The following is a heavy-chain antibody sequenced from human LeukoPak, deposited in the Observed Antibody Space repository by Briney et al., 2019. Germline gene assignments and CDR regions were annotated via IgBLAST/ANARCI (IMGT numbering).Heavy chain of an antibody. V-gene: IGHV3-7*01. J-gene: IGHJ4*02. CDR2: INQDGSKE. Sequence: GGSLRLSCAASGFTFSNYWMTWVRQAPGKGLEWLANINQDGSKEYYMDSVKARFTISRDNAKNSLSLQMSCLYCVRDGGVSGYDLLDYWGQGTLVTVSS. CDR3: YDLLDY. D-gene: IGHD5-12*01. CDR1: GFTFSNYW.